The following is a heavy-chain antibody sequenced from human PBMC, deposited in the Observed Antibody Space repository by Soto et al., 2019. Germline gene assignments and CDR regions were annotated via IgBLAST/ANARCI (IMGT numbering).Heavy chain of an antibody. CDR2: IIPIFGTA. CDR3: ARGQTGGGWGYYFDY. CDR1: GGTFSSYA. Sequence: QVQLVQSGAEVTKPGSSVKVSCKASGGTFSSYAIDWVRQAPGQGLEWMGGIIPIFGTADYAQKFQGRVTITAEESTSTAYMELSSLRSEDTAVYYCARGQTGGGWGYYFDYWGQGTLVTVSS. D-gene: IGHD3-16*01. V-gene: IGHV1-69*12. J-gene: IGHJ4*02.